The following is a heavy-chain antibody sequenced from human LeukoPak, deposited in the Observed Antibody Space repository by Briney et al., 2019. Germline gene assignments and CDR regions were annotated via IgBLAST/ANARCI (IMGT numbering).Heavy chain of an antibody. Sequence: GGSLRLSCAASGFTFSSYGMHWVRQAPGKGLEWVAYIQYDGSNEQYAHSVKGRFRISRDSSKNSLYLQMNSLRAEDTAVYYCARPVAVGAPGGDYWGQGTLVTVSS. CDR2: IQYDGSNE. D-gene: IGHD1-26*01. V-gene: IGHV3-30*12. J-gene: IGHJ4*02. CDR1: GFTFSSYG. CDR3: ARPVAVGAPGGDY.